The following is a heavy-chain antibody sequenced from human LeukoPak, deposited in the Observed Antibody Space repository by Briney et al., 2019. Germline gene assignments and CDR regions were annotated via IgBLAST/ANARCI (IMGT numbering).Heavy chain of an antibody. J-gene: IGHJ4*02. CDR1: GFTFSSYG. Sequence: PGGSLRLSCAASGFTFSSYGMSWVRQAPGKGLEWVSAISGSGGSTYYADSVKGRFTISRDNSKNTLYLQMNSLRAEDTAVYYCAKHPTTSDFGSWGFDYWGQGTLVTVSS. D-gene: IGHD1-26*01. V-gene: IGHV3-23*01. CDR2: ISGSGGST. CDR3: AKHPTTSDFGSWGFDY.